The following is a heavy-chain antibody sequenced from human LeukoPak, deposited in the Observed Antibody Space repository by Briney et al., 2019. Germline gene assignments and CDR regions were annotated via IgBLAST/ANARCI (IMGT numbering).Heavy chain of an antibody. D-gene: IGHD2-2*01. J-gene: IGHJ1*01. CDR1: GFDFSDFA. V-gene: IGHV3-23*01. CDR2: ISGGGDAT. CDR3: ARDPHAADPPY. Sequence: GGSLRLSCAASGFDFSDFAMYWVRQAPGKGRGWVSAISGGGDATFYADSWKARVSISRDNSKSTLFLHMPSMRVEDTALYFCARDPHAADPPYWGQGTLVTVSS.